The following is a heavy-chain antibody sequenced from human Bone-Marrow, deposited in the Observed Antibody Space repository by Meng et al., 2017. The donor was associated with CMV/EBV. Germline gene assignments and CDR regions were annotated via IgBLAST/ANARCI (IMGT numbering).Heavy chain of an antibody. J-gene: IGHJ3*02. CDR2: IKQDGSEK. Sequence: GGSLRLSCAASGFTFSSYWMSWVRQAPGKGLEWVANIKQDGSEKYYVDSVKGRFTISRDNAKNSLYLQMNSLRAEDTAVYYCARDLNYSSSWSDAFDIWAQGTMATVSS. V-gene: IGHV3-7*01. CDR1: GFTFSSYW. CDR3: ARDLNYSSSWSDAFDI. D-gene: IGHD6-13*01.